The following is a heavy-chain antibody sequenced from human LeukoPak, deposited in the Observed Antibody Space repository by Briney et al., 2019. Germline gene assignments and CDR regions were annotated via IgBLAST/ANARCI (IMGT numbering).Heavy chain of an antibody. V-gene: IGHV5-51*01. CDR1: GYRFTSYW. CDR2: IYPGDSDT. CDR3: ARHVRSHIVATTNSTFDY. Sequence: GESLKISCKGSGYRFTSYWIGWVRPMPGKGLEWMGIIYPGDSDTRYSPSFQGQVTISSDKSISTAYLQWSSLKASDTVMYYCARHVRSHIVATTNSTFDYWGQGTLVTVSS. J-gene: IGHJ4*02. D-gene: IGHD5-12*01.